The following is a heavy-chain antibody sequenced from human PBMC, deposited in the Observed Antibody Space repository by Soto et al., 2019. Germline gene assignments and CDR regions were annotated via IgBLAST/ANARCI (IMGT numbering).Heavy chain of an antibody. CDR1: GFTFSDYY. V-gene: IGHV3-11*06. CDR3: ARLGVRGVIMKALDY. Sequence: GGSLRLSCAASGFTFSDYYMSWIRQAPGKGLEWVSYISSSSSYTNYADSVKGRFTISRDNAKNSLYLQMNSLRAEDTAVYYCARLGVRGVIMKALDYWGQGTLVTVSS. D-gene: IGHD3-10*01. J-gene: IGHJ4*02. CDR2: ISSSSSYT.